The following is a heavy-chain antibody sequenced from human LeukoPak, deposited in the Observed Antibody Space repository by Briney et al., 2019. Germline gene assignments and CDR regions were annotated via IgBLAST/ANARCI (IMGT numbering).Heavy chain of an antibody. CDR3: ARGGPIYCSGDSCYPGDY. V-gene: IGHV3-53*01. Sequence: GGSLRLSCTASGFTVSSNYMSWVRQAPGKGLEWVSVIFSDGRTYYTDSVKGRFTISRDNARNTLYLQMNSLRAEDTAVYYCARGGPIYCSGDSCYPGDYWGQGTLVTVSS. D-gene: IGHD2-15*01. CDR1: GFTVSSNY. CDR2: IFSDGRT. J-gene: IGHJ4*02.